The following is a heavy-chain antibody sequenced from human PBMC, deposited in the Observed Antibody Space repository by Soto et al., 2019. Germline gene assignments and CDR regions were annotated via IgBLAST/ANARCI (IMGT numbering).Heavy chain of an antibody. Sequence: QVQLQESGPGLVKPSGTLSLTCAVSGGSISSSNWWSWVRQPPGKGLEGLGDIYHSGSTNYNPSLKSRVTRAVDKSTNQFSLKLSSVTAADTAVYYCARIPPVYCSGGSCYSNWFDPWGQGTLVTVSS. CDR3: ARIPPVYCSGGSCYSNWFDP. J-gene: IGHJ5*02. CDR1: GGSISSSNW. CDR2: IYHSGST. D-gene: IGHD2-15*01. V-gene: IGHV4-4*02.